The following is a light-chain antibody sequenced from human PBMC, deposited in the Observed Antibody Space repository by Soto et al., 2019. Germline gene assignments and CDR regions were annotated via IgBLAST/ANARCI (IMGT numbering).Light chain of an antibody. CDR2: DAS. CDR3: QQHDSLPLT. J-gene: IGKJ4*02. CDR1: QGVGGC. Sequence: DIQMTQSPSSLSASVGDTVTVTCRASQGVGGCLAWYQQKPGEAPKLLIYDASALPGGVPSRFSGSGSGTKFTLTIGSLQPDDFATYYCQQHDSLPLTFGAGTKVEI. V-gene: IGKV1-5*01.